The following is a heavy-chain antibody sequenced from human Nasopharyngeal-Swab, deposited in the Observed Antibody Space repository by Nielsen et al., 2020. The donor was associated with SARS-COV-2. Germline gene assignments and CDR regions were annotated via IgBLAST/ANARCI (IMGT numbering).Heavy chain of an antibody. Sequence: SVKVSCKASRANFNTYAITWVRQAPGHGLEWMGRIIPILGFANYAQNLRGRVTMNADKSTNTVSMELSSLTSEDTALYYCARATGGGVFDYGMDVWGQGTKVTVSS. D-gene: IGHD3-16*02. V-gene: IGHV1-69*10. J-gene: IGHJ6*02. CDR1: RANFNTYA. CDR2: IIPILGFA. CDR3: ARATGGGVFDYGMDV.